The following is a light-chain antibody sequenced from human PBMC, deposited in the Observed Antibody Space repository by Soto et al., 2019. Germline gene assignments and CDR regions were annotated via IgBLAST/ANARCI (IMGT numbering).Light chain of an antibody. Sequence: QSALTQPPSVSGSPGQSVAISCTGTSSDVGSYNRVSWYQQPQGTAPKLMIYDVSDRPSGVPDRFSGSKSGNTASLTISGLQAEDEADYYCSSYTSSSTYVFGTGTKVTVL. V-gene: IGLV2-18*02. CDR3: SSYTSSSTYV. CDR2: DVS. J-gene: IGLJ1*01. CDR1: SSDVGSYNR.